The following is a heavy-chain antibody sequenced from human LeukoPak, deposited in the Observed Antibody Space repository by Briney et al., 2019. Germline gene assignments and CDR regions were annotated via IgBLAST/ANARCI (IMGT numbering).Heavy chain of an antibody. CDR3: ARGSGGSWVLVLGVVDV. CDR1: GGSFSGYY. V-gene: IGHV4-34*01. D-gene: IGHD2-15*01. CDR2: INHSGST. J-gene: IGHJ6*02. Sequence: LETLSLTCAVYGGSFSGYYWSWIRQPPGKGLEWIGEINHSGSTNYNPSLKSRVTISVDTSKNQFSLKLSSVTAADTAVYYCARGSGGSWVLVLGVVDVWGQGTTVTVSS.